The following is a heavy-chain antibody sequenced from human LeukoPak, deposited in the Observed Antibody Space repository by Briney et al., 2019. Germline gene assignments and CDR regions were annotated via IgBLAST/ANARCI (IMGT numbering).Heavy chain of an antibody. CDR3: ARHQQRDFWSGYYNNGFDY. D-gene: IGHD3-3*01. CDR2: IYPGDSDT. J-gene: IGHJ4*02. CDR1: GYSFTSYW. Sequence: GESLKISCKGSGYSFTSYWIGWVHQMPGKGLEWMGIIYPGDSDTRYSPSFQGQVTISADKSISTAYLQWSSLKASDTAMYYCARHQQRDFWSGYYNNGFDYWGQGTLVTVSS. V-gene: IGHV5-51*07.